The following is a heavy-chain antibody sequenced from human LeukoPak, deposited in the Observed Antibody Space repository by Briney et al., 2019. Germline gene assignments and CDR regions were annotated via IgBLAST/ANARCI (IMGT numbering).Heavy chain of an antibody. CDR1: GGSISGYY. D-gene: IGHD6-13*01. CDR2: INHSGST. Sequence: PETLSLTCAVYGGSISGYYSSWIRQPPGKGLEWIGEINHSGSTNYNPSLKSRVTISVDTSKNQFSLKLSSVTAADTAVYYCARGSRDPWGQGTLVTVSS. V-gene: IGHV4-34*01. CDR3: ARGSRDP. J-gene: IGHJ5*02.